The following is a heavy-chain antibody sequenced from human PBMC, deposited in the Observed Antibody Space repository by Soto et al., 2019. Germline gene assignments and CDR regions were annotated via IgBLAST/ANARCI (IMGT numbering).Heavy chain of an antibody. V-gene: IGHV2-5*02. CDR3: AHRHSDYIIPWELGYFDY. D-gene: IGHD4-4*01. J-gene: IGHJ4*02. CDR1: GFSLSTSGVG. Sequence: SGPTLVNPTQTLTLTCTLSGFSLSTSGVGVGWIRQPPGKALEFLALIYWDDDKRYSPSLKSRLTITKDTSKNQVVLTMTNMDPVDTAAYYCAHRHSDYIIPWELGYFDYWGQGTLVTVSS. CDR2: IYWDDDK.